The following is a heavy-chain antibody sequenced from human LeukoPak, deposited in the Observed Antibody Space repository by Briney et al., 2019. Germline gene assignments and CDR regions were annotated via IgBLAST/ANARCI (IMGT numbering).Heavy chain of an antibody. D-gene: IGHD6-13*01. J-gene: IGHJ4*02. V-gene: IGHV3-53*04. CDR3: ASSIAAAGTGGGY. Sequence: GGSLTLSCAPSGFFVSSHFKIWVRQAPGKGLEWVSVIYIGDTTYCADSVKGRFTISRHNSKNTLYLQMNSLRADDTAVYYCASSIAAAGTGGGYWGEGTLVIVSS. CDR2: IYIGDTT. CDR1: GFFVSSHF.